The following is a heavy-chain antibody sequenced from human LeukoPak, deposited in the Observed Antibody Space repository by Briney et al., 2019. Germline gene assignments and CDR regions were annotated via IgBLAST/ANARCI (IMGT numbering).Heavy chain of an antibody. CDR1: GFTVSSNY. J-gene: IGHJ6*02. CDR3: ARKGYYYGMDV. CDR2: IYSGGST. V-gene: IGHV3-53*01. Sequence: GGSLRLSCAASGFTVSSNYMSWVRQAPGKGLEWVSVIYSGGSTYYADSVKGRFTTSRDNSKNTLYLQMNSLRAEDTAVYYCARKGYYYGMDVWGQGTTVTVSS.